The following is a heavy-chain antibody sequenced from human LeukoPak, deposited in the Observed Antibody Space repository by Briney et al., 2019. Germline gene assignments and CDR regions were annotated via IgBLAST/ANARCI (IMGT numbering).Heavy chain of an antibody. J-gene: IGHJ6*02. D-gene: IGHD5-12*01. CDR1: GGSFSGYY. V-gene: IGHV4-34*01. CDR2: INHSGST. Sequence: PSETLSLTCAVYGGSFSGYYWSWIRQPPGKGLEWIGEINHSGSTNYNPSLKSRVTISVDTSKNQFSLKLSSVTAADTAVYYCARDRRYSGYDQPYYYYGMDVWGQGTTVTVSS. CDR3: ARDRRYSGYDQPYYYYGMDV.